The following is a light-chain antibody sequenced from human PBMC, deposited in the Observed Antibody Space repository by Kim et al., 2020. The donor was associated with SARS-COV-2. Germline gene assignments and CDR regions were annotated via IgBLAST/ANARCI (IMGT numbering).Light chain of an antibody. V-gene: IGKV3-20*01. Sequence: LSPGESATLSCRASQSVSDTYLAWYHQKPGQAPRLVIHGASTRATGIPDRFSGTGSGTEYTPTISRLEPEDFAVYYCQQYYSSPPTFGGGTKLEI. CDR2: GAS. CDR1: QSVSDTY. J-gene: IGKJ4*02. CDR3: QQYYSSPPT.